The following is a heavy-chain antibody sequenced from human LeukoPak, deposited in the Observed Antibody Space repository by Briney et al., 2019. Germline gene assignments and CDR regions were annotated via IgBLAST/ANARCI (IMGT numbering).Heavy chain of an antibody. D-gene: IGHD5-24*01. Sequence: SETLSLTCAVYGGSFSGYYWSWIRQPPGQGLEWIGEINHSGSTNYNPSLKSRVTISVDTSKNQFSLKLSSVTAADTAVYYCARLQSFDPWGQGTLVTVSS. J-gene: IGHJ5*02. V-gene: IGHV4-34*01. CDR2: INHSGST. CDR1: GGSFSGYY. CDR3: ARLQSFDP.